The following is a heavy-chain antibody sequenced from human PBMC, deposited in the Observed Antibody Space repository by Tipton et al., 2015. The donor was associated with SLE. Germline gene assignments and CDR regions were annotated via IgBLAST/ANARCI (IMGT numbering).Heavy chain of an antibody. V-gene: IGHV4-59*08. J-gene: IGHJ4*02. CDR2: IYYSGST. D-gene: IGHD2-15*01. CDR3: ARHQRVVAAAYYFDY. Sequence: TLSLTCTVSGGSISSYYWSWIRQPPGKGLEWIGYIYYSGSTNYNPSLKSRVTISVDTSKNQFSPKLSSVTAADTAVYYCARHQRVVAAAYYFDYWGQGTLVTVSS. CDR1: GGSISSYY.